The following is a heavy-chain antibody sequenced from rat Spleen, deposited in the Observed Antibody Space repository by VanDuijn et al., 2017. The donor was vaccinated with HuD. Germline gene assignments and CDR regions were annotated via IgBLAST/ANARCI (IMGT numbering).Heavy chain of an antibody. CDR2: IDSAGST. J-gene: IGHJ2*01. V-gene: IGHV3-3*01. D-gene: IGHD1-10*01. CDR1: GYSITNTYR. CDR3: ASVITNTGFDY. Sequence: EVQLQESGPGLVKPSQSLSLTCSVTGYSITNTYRWNWIRKFPGNKLEWMGYIDSAGSTNYNPSLKIRISITSNTSKNQFFIQVNSVPTDETATYSFASVITNTGFDYWGQGVMVTVTS.